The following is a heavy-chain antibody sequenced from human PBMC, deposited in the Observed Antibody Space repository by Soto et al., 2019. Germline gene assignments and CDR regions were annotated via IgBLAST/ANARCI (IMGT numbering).Heavy chain of an antibody. Sequence: GDSGKVSCKASGYTLTRYGISWVRQAPGQGLEWMGWISGYNGDTNYAQKFQDRVSMTIDTSTGTAYMELRSLTSDDTAIYYCAKNGQPPYYYYGLDVWG. CDR3: AKNGQPPYYYYGLDV. CDR1: GYTLTRYG. V-gene: IGHV1-18*01. D-gene: IGHD2-8*01. J-gene: IGHJ6*02. CDR2: ISGYNGDT.